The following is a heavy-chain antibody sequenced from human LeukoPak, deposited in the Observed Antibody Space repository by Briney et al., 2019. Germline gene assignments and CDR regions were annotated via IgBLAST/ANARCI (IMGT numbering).Heavy chain of an antibody. CDR1: GFTVSNNY. CDR2: IYSGGST. J-gene: IGHJ4*02. D-gene: IGHD3-10*01. Sequence: GGSLRLSCTASGFTVSNNYMSWVRQAPGKGLEWVSVIYSGGSTYYADSVKGRFTISRDTSKNTLYLQMNSLRAEDTAVYYCARVFEGVEDSWGQGTLVTVSS. CDR3: ARVFEGVEDS. V-gene: IGHV3-53*01.